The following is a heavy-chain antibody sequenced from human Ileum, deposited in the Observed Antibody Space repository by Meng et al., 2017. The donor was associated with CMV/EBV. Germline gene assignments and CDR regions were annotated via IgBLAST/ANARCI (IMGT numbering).Heavy chain of an antibody. Sequence: QVQVVTSGAELKKPGFSVNVSCKASAGTFSSYAIIWVRQAPGQGLEWMGGIIPIFGTANYAQKFQGRVTITADKSTSTAYMELSSLRSEDTAVYYCASLTGWFDPWGQGTLVTVSS. CDR3: ASLTGWFDP. V-gene: IGHV1-69*06. D-gene: IGHD3-10*01. J-gene: IGHJ5*02. CDR2: IIPIFGTA. CDR1: AGTFSSYA.